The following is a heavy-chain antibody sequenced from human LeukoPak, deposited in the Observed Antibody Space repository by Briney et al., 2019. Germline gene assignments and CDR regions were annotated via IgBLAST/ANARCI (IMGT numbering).Heavy chain of an antibody. CDR3: ASTSSSWYNYYYYYMDV. CDR2: IYYSGST. V-gene: IGHV4-59*01. J-gene: IGHJ6*03. Sequence: SETLSLTXTVSGGSISSYYWSWIRQPPGKGLEWIGYIYYSGSTNYNPSLKSRVTISVDTSKNQFSLKLSSVTAADTAVYYCASTSSSWYNYYYYYMDVWGKGTTVTVSS. CDR1: GGSISSYY. D-gene: IGHD6-13*01.